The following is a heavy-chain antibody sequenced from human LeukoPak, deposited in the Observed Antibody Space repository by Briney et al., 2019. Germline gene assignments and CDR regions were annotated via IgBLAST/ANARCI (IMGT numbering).Heavy chain of an antibody. Sequence: GGSLRLSCAASGFTVSSNYMSWVRQAPGKGLEWVSVIYSGGSTYYADSVKGRFTISRDNSKNTLYLQMNTLRAEDTAVYYCAKAERWLQTAYFDYWGRGTLVTVSS. CDR2: IYSGGST. V-gene: IGHV3-66*01. CDR1: GFTVSSNY. J-gene: IGHJ4*02. D-gene: IGHD5-24*01. CDR3: AKAERWLQTAYFDY.